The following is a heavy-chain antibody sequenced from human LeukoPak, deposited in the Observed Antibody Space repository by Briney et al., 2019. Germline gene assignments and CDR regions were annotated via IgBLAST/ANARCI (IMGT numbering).Heavy chain of an antibody. D-gene: IGHD5-18*01. J-gene: IGHJ4*02. CDR3: ARVYVDTAMVFDY. V-gene: IGHV4-34*01. CDR1: GGSFSGYY. CDR2: INHSGST. Sequence: SETLSLTCAVYGGSFSGYYWSWIRQPPGKGLEWIGEINHSGSTNYNPSLKSRVTISVDTSKNQFSLKLSSVTAADTAVYYCARVYVDTAMVFDYWGQGTLVTVSS.